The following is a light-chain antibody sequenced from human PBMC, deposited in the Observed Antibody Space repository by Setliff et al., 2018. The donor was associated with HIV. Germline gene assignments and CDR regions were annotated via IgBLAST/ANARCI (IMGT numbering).Light chain of an antibody. CDR3: SSYTETASVYV. J-gene: IGLJ1*01. V-gene: IGLV2-14*01. CDR1: SDDVGGSNY. CDR2: EVT. Sequence: QSALTQPASMSGSPGQSITISCTGSSDDVGGSNYVSWYQQHPGKAPKLIIYEVTVRPSGVSSRFSGSKSGNTASLTLSGLQTEDEADYYCSSYTETASVYVFGSGTKVTV.